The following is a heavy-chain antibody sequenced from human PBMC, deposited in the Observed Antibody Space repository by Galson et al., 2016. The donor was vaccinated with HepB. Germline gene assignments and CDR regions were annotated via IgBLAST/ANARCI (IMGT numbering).Heavy chain of an antibody. CDR1: GFTVRSNY. CDR3: SARPSHIKATGWAWGYDY. CDR2: IYDGGRT. V-gene: IGHV3-66*02. D-gene: IGHD6-13*01. J-gene: IGHJ4*02. Sequence: SLRLSCAVSGFTVRSNYMSWVRQTPGKGLEWISVIYDGGRTYYADPVKGRFTISRDNSEDTLYLQMNSLRGDDTAIYYCSARPSHIKATGWAWGYDYWGQGTLVTVSS.